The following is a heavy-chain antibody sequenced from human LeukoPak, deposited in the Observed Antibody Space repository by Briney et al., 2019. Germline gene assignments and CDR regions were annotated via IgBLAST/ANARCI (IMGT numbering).Heavy chain of an antibody. Sequence: PSETLSLTCTVSGGSISSYYWSWIRQPPGKGLEWIGYIYYSGSTNYNPSLKSRVTISVDTSKNQFSLKLSSVTAADTAVYYCAREAYAYYYDSSGYRFDYWGQGTLVTVSS. CDR3: AREAYAYYYDSSGYRFDY. CDR1: GGSISSYY. D-gene: IGHD3-22*01. J-gene: IGHJ4*02. V-gene: IGHV4-59*12. CDR2: IYYSGST.